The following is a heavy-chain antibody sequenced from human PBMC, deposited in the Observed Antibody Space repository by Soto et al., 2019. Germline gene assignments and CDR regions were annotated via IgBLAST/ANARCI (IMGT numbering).Heavy chain of an antibody. Sequence: PGGSLRLSCAASGFTFSSYGMHWVRQAPGKGLEWVAVISYDGSNKYYADSVKGRFTISRDNPKNTLYLQMNSLRAEDTAVYYCAKDQVGAARFQFDYWGQGTLVTVSS. D-gene: IGHD6-6*01. CDR1: GFTFSSYG. CDR3: AKDQVGAARFQFDY. J-gene: IGHJ4*02. CDR2: ISYDGSNK. V-gene: IGHV3-30*18.